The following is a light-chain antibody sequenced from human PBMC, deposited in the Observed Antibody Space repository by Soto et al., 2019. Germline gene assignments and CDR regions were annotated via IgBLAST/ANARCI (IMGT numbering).Light chain of an antibody. V-gene: IGLV1-44*01. CDR1: GSNIGSNS. J-gene: IGLJ3*02. CDR2: TNN. CDR3: AAWDDSLNGPV. Sequence: QSVLTQPPSASGTPGQRVTISCSGSGSNIGSNSVYWYQQLPGTAPKLLIYTNNQRPSGVPDRFSGSKSGTSASLAISGLLSEDEADYSCAAWDDSLNGPVFGGGTKLTVL.